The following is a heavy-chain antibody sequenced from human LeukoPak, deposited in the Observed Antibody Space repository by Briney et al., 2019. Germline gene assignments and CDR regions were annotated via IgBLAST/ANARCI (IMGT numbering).Heavy chain of an antibody. Sequence: SETLSLTCTVSGDSISSGDYYWRWIRQPPGKGLEWIAYIYYSGSTYYNPSLKSRVTISVDTSKNQFSLKLSSVTAADTAVYYCAIRRPYYFDYWGQGTLVTVSS. CDR1: GDSISSGDYY. V-gene: IGHV4-30-4*08. D-gene: IGHD6-25*01. CDR2: IYYSGST. CDR3: AIRRPYYFDY. J-gene: IGHJ4*02.